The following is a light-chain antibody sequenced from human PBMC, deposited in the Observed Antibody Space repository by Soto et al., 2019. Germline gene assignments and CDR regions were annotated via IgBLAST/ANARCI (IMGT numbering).Light chain of an antibody. CDR1: ISDIGKNY. CDR3: GTWDSSLSAPNWV. CDR2: DNN. V-gene: IGLV1-51*01. Sequence: QSVLTQPPSVSAAPGQTGTISCSGSISDIGKNYVSWYQQLPGTAPKVLIYDNNKRPSGIPDRFSGSKSGTSATLGITGLQTGDEADYYCGTWDSSLSAPNWVFGGGTKLTVL. J-gene: IGLJ3*02.